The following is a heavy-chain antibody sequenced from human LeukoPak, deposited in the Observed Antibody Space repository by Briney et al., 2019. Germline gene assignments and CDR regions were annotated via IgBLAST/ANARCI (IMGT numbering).Heavy chain of an antibody. J-gene: IGHJ6*02. CDR2: ISSSSSYI. V-gene: IGHV3-21*01. Sequence: GGSLRLSCAASGFTFSSYSMNWVRQAPGKGLEWVSSISSSSSYIYYADSVKGRFTISRDNAKNSLYLQMNSLRAEDTAVYYCARSPTMVRGVTPRYGMDVWGQGTTVTVSS. D-gene: IGHD3-10*01. CDR1: GFTFSSYS. CDR3: ARSPTMVRGVTPRYGMDV.